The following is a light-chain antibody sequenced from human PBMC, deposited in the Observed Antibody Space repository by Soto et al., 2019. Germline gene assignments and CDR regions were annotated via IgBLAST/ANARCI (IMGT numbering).Light chain of an antibody. CDR1: RSDVGTYDF. CDR2: DVS. CDR3: CLYAVTFYV. J-gene: IGLJ1*01. V-gene: IGLV2-11*01. Sequence: QSALTQPRSVSGSPGQSVTISCTGTRSDVGTYDFVSWYQQHPGKAPRLMIFDVSERPSGVPDRFSGSKSGNTASLTISGLQAEDEADYYCCLYAVTFYVFGTGTKATVL.